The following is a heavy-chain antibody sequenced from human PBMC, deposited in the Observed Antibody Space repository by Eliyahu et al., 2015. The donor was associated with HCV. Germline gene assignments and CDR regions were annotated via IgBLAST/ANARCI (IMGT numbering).Heavy chain of an antibody. CDR1: GFTFSTCG. CDR2: ISGSSDTI. Sequence: EVQLVESGGGLVQPGGSLRLSCAASGFTFSTCGMNWVRQAPGKGLGWVSYISGSSDTIYNADSVKGRFTISRDNAKNSLYLQMNSLRAEDTAVYYCARDQWIQLWSPFDYWGQGTLVTVSS. CDR3: ARDQWIQLWSPFDY. J-gene: IGHJ4*02. D-gene: IGHD5-18*01. V-gene: IGHV3-48*01.